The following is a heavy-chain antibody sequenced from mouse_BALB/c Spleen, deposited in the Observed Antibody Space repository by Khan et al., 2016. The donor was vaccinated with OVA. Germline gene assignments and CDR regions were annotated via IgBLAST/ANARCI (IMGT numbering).Heavy chain of an antibody. CDR3: SRQPGYYAGNSYFDN. CDR1: GFTFSNYG. V-gene: IGHV5-6*01. CDR2: ISSGGSYT. J-gene: IGHJ2*01. D-gene: IGHD2-3*01. Sequence: EVELVESGGDLVKPGGSLKFSCAASGFTFSNYGMSWVRQTPDKRLEWVASISSGGSYTYYPDSVKGRFTISRDNAENTLYLQLSSLKSEDTAIYFCSRQPGYYAGNSYFDNWGQGTTLTVS.